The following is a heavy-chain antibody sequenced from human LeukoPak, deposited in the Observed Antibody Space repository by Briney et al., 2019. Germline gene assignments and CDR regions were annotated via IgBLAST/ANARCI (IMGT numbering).Heavy chain of an antibody. V-gene: IGHV4-30-4*08. Sequence: SETLSLTCTVSGGSISSGDYYWSWIRQPPGKGLEWIGYIYYSGSTYYNPSLKSRVTISVDTSKNQFSLKLSSVTAADTAVYYYASSLIVVVPADIHPIDYWGQGTLVTVSS. CDR1: GGSISSGDYY. J-gene: IGHJ4*02. D-gene: IGHD2-2*02. CDR3: ASSLIVVVPADIHPIDY. CDR2: IYYSGST.